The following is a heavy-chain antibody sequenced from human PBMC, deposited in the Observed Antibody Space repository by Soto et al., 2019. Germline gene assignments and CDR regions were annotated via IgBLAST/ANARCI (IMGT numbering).Heavy chain of an antibody. J-gene: IGHJ4*02. CDR3: ATTGDSSGWHGGYDY. Sequence: ASVKVSCKVSGYTLTELSMHWVRQAPGKGLEWMGGFDPEDGETIYAQKFQGRVTMTEDTSTDTAYMELSSLRSEDTAVYYCATTGDSSGWHGGYDYWGQGTLVTVSS. D-gene: IGHD6-19*01. V-gene: IGHV1-24*01. CDR1: GYTLTELS. CDR2: FDPEDGET.